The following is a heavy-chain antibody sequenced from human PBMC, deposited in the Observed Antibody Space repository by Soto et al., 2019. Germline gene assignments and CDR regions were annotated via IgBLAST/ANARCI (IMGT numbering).Heavy chain of an antibody. Sequence: PGESLKISCKGSGYSFTSYWISWVRQMPGKGLEWMGRIDPSDSYTNYSPSFQGHVTISADKSISTAYLQWSSLKASDTAMYYCARHQGDYNWFDPWGQGTLVTVSS. J-gene: IGHJ5*02. V-gene: IGHV5-10-1*01. CDR3: ARHQGDYNWFDP. CDR2: IDPSDSYT. CDR1: GYSFTSYW. D-gene: IGHD2-21*02.